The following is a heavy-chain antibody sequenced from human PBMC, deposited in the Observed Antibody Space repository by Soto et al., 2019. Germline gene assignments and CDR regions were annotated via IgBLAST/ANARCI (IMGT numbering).Heavy chain of an antibody. CDR2: INAGNGNT. Sequence: ASVKVSCKASGYTFTSYAMHWVRQAPGQRLEWMGWINAGNGNTKYSQKFQGRVTITRDTSASTAYMELSSLRSEDTAVYYCAREGQQWLVPSNYFDYWGQGTLVTVS. V-gene: IGHV1-3*01. CDR1: GYTFTSYA. CDR3: AREGQQWLVPSNYFDY. J-gene: IGHJ4*02. D-gene: IGHD6-19*01.